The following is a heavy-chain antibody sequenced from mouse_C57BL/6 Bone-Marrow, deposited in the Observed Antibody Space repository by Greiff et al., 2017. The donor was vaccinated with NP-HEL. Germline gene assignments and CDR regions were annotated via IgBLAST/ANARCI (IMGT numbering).Heavy chain of an antibody. CDR1: GYTFTDYY. J-gene: IGHJ3*01. V-gene: IGHV1-75*01. D-gene: IGHD2-4*01. Sequence: VQLQQSGPELVKPGASVKISCKASGYTFTDYYINWVKQRPGQGLEWIGWIFPGSGSTYYNEKFKGKATLTVDKSSSTAYMLLSSLTSEDSAVYFCARYYDYDETWFAYWGQGTLVTVSA. CDR2: IFPGSGST. CDR3: ARYYDYDETWFAY.